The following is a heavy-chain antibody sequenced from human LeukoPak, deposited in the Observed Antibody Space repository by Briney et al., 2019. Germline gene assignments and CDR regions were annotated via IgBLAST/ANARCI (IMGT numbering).Heavy chain of an antibody. D-gene: IGHD3-22*01. Sequence: SETLSLICAVSGGSLRVYYWSWIRQPPGKGLECIGYIYYSGNTNHNPSLKSRVTISVDTSKNQFSLKLNSVTAADTAVYYCARDLDSSGYYLDYWGQGTLVTVSS. CDR1: GGSLRVYY. CDR3: ARDLDSSGYYLDY. CDR2: IYYSGNT. J-gene: IGHJ4*02. V-gene: IGHV4-59*12.